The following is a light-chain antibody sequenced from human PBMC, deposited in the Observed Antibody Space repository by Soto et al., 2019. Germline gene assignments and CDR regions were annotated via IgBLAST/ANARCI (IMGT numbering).Light chain of an antibody. CDR1: QGIYTY. V-gene: IGKV1-39*01. CDR3: QQYYSFPRT. CDR2: AAS. Sequence: IQITQSPSSLSASVGDRVTITCRSGQGIYTYLNWYQQRPGEAPELLIYAASTLQSGVPSRFSGSGSGTDFTLTISCLQSEDFATYYCQQYYSFPRTFGQGTKVDI. J-gene: IGKJ1*01.